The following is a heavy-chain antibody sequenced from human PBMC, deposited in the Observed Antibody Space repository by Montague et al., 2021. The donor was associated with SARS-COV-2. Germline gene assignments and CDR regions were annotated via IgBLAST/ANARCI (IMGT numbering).Heavy chain of an antibody. D-gene: IGHD6-19*01. CDR1: GGSISSSSYY. Sequence: SETLSLTCTVSGGSISSSSYYWGWIRQPPGEGLEWIGSIYYSGSTYYNPSLKSRVTISVDTSQNQFSLKLCSVTAADTAVYYCARSCGLWLLWGYYFDYWGQGTLVTVSS. V-gene: IGHV4-39*01. J-gene: IGHJ4*02. CDR2: IYYSGST. CDR3: ARSCGLWLLWGYYFDY.